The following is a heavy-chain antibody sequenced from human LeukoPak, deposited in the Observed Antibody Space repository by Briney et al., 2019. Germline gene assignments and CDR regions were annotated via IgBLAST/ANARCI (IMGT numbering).Heavy chain of an antibody. V-gene: IGHV3-30*03. CDR1: GFTFSSYA. CDR3: ARDPRGYSYGYFDY. CDR2: ISYDGSKT. J-gene: IGHJ4*02. Sequence: GGSLRLSCAASGFTFSSYAMPWVRQAPDKGLEWVAIISYDGSKTHYADSVKGRFTISRDNSQKTLYLQMDSLRAEDTAVYYCARDPRGYSYGYFDYWGQGTLVTVSS. D-gene: IGHD5-18*01.